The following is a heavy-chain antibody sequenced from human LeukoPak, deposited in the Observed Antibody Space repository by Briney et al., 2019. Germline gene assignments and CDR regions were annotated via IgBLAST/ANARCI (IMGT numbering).Heavy chain of an antibody. CDR2: ISYSSGII. CDR1: GFTFTVYS. J-gene: IGHJ6*02. Sequence: GGSLRLSCAASGFTFTVYSMNWVRQAPGKGLEWVSYISYSSGIIYYADSVKGRFTISRDNAKNSLYLQMNSLRDEDTALYYCAKDSGYCGGGNCNRDFYGVDVWGPGTAVTVSS. D-gene: IGHD2-15*01. V-gene: IGHV3-48*02. CDR3: AKDSGYCGGGNCNRDFYGVDV.